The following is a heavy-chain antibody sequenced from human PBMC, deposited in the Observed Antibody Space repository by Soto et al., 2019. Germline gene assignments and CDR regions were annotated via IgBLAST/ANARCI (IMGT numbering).Heavy chain of an antibody. CDR1: GGAFSAYY. D-gene: IGHD3-22*01. CDR3: ARIYYDSVFDY. J-gene: IGHJ4*02. CDR2: VNPSATT. Sequence: PSETLSLTCAVYGGAFSAYYWSWIRQVPGKGLEWIGEVNPSATTNYSPSLKSRVTISVDTSKNQFSLKLSSVTAADTAVYYCARIYYDSVFDYWGQGTLVTVSS. V-gene: IGHV4-34*01.